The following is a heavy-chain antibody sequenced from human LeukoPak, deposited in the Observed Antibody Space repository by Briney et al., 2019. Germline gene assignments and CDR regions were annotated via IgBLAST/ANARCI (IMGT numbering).Heavy chain of an antibody. V-gene: IGHV4-59*08. CDR2: IYYSGIT. Sequence: SETLSLTCTVSGGAISSYHWSWIRQPPGKGLEGIGYIYYSGITNYNPSLKSRVTISLDTSKSQFSLKVSSVTAADTAVYYCARHSSGYLSYFDYWGQGTLVPVSS. CDR1: GGAISSYH. J-gene: IGHJ4*02. D-gene: IGHD3-22*01. CDR3: ARHSSGYLSYFDY.